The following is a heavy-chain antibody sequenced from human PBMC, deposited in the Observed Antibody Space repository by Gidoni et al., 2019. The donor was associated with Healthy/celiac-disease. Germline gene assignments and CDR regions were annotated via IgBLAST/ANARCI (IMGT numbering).Heavy chain of an antibody. CDR1: GFTFSSYG. D-gene: IGHD3-3*01. CDR2: IWYDGSNK. CDR3: ARGARATDTILDY. V-gene: IGHV3-33*01. Sequence: QVQLVASGGGVVQPGRSLRLSCAASGFTFSSYGMHWVRQAPGKGLEWVAVIWYDGSNKYYADSVKGRFTISRDNSKNTLYLQMNSLRAEDTAVYYCARGARATDTILDYWGQGTLVTVSS. J-gene: IGHJ4*02.